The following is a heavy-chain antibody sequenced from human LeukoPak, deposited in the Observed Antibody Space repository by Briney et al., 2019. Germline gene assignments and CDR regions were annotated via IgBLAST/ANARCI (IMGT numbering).Heavy chain of an antibody. D-gene: IGHD3-22*01. CDR2: IYYSGST. V-gene: IGHV4-30-4*01. J-gene: IGHJ4*02. Sequence: PSETLSLTCTVSGGSISSGDYYWSWIRQPPGKGLEWIGYIYYSGSTYYNPSLKSRVTISVDTSKNQFSLKLSSVTAADTAVYYCARDPFVRSYYDSSGYYDYWGQGTLVTVSS. CDR3: ARDPFVRSYYDSSGYYDY. CDR1: GGSISSGDYY.